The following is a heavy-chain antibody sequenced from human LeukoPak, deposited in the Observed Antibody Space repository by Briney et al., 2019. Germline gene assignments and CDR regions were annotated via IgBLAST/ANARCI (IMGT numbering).Heavy chain of an antibody. Sequence: SQTLSLTCTVSGGSISSGSYYWTWIRQPAGKGLEWIGRIYSSGSTDYNPSLKSRVTISVDTTKNRFSLNLSSLTAADTAVYYCARDISRWNELDSWGQGTLVTVSS. CDR3: ARDISRWNELDS. D-gene: IGHD1-1*01. V-gene: IGHV4-61*02. J-gene: IGHJ4*02. CDR1: GGSISSGSYY. CDR2: IYSSGST.